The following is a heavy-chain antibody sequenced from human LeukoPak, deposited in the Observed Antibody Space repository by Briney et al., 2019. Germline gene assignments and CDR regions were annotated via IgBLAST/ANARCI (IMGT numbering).Heavy chain of an antibody. CDR1: GGSFSGYY. D-gene: IGHD1-14*01. J-gene: IGHJ4*02. CDR2: INHSGST. Sequence: SETLSLTCAVYGGSFSGYYWSWIRQPPGKGLEWIGEINHSGSTNYNPSLKSRVTISVDTSKNQFSLKLSSVTAADTAVYYCASFLRTLDFWGQGTLVTVSS. CDR3: ASFLRTLDF. V-gene: IGHV4-34*01.